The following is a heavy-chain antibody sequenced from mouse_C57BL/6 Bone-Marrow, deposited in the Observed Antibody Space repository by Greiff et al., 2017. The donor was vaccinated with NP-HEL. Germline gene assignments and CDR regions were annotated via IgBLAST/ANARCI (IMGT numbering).Heavy chain of an antibody. J-gene: IGHJ2*01. CDR2: INPSTGGT. V-gene: IGHV1-42*01. Sequence: VQLQQSGPELVKPGASVKISCKASGYSFTGYYMNWVKQSPEKSLEWIGEINPSTGGTTYNQKFKAKATLTVDKSSSTAYMQLKSLTSEDSAVYYCARSKAIDYWGQGTTLTVSS. CDR1: GYSFTGYY. CDR3: ARSKAIDY. D-gene: IGHD3-2*02.